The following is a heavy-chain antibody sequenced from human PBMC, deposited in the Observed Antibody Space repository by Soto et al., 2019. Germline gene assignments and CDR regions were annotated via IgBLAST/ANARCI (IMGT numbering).Heavy chain of an antibody. CDR1: GFTFSSYA. D-gene: IGHD3-9*01. CDR3: ARGSKYYDILTGPLYYGMDV. CDR2: ISYDGSNK. J-gene: IGHJ6*01. V-gene: IGHV3-30-3*01. Sequence: QVQLVESGGGVVQPGRSLRLSCAASGFTFSSYAMHWVRQAPGKGLEWVAVISYDGSNKYYADSVKGRFTISRDNSKNTLYLQMNSLRAEDTAVYYCARGSKYYDILTGPLYYGMDVW.